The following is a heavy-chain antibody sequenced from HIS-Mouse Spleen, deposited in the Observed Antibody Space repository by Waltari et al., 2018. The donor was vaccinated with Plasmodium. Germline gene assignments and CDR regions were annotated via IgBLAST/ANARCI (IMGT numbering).Heavy chain of an antibody. Sequence: QVQLQQWGAGLLKPSETLSLTCAVYGGSFSGYYWSWIRQPPGKGLEWIGEINHSGSTNYNPSLKSRVTISVDTSKNQFSLKLSSVTAADTAVYYCASSGSGSYYYWGQGTTVTVSS. J-gene: IGHJ6*02. V-gene: IGHV4-34*01. CDR2: INHSGST. CDR1: GGSFSGYY. D-gene: IGHD3-10*01. CDR3: ASSGSGSYYY.